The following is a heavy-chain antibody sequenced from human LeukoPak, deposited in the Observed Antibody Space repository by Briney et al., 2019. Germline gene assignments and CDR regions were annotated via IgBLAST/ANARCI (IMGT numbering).Heavy chain of an antibody. D-gene: IGHD6-25*01. CDR2: IYYSGST. Sequence: PSETLSLTCTVSDDSISDYYWSWIRQPPGKGLEWIGYIYYSGSTNYNPSLKSRVTISVDTSKNQFSLKLSSVTAADTAVYYCARILAAVWFDPWGQGTLVTVSS. V-gene: IGHV4-59*01. J-gene: IGHJ5*02. CDR3: ARILAAVWFDP. CDR1: DDSISDYY.